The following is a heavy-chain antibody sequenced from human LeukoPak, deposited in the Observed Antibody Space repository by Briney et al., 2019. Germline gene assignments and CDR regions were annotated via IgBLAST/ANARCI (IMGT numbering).Heavy chain of an antibody. CDR2: IWYDGSNK. D-gene: IGHD4-11*01. Sequence: GRSLRLSCAVSGFTFSSYGMHWVRQAPGKGLEWVAVIWYDGSNKYCADSVKGRFTISRDSSKNTLDLQMNSLRAEDTAVYYCVRVGYTNYGIDYWGQGTLVTASS. V-gene: IGHV3-33*01. CDR3: VRVGYTNYGIDY. CDR1: GFTFSSYG. J-gene: IGHJ4*02.